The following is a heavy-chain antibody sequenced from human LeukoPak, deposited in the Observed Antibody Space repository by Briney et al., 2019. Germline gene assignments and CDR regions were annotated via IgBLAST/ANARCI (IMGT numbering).Heavy chain of an antibody. V-gene: IGHV4-59*12. Sequence: SETLSLTCTVSGGSISSYYWSWIRQPPGKGLEWIGYIYYSGSTNYNPSLKSRVTISVDTSKNQFSLKLSSVTAADTAVYYCARLLGRRHYYYYYMDVWGKGTTVTVSS. J-gene: IGHJ6*03. CDR2: IYYSGST. CDR1: GGSISSYY. CDR3: ARLLGRRHYYYYYMDV.